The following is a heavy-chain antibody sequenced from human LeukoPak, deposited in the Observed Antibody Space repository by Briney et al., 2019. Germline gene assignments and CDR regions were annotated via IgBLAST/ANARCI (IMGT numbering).Heavy chain of an antibody. J-gene: IGHJ4*02. CDR1: GFTFSDYY. CDR3: AKPYSSSWALDY. V-gene: IGHV3-11*01. CDR2: ISSSGSTI. D-gene: IGHD6-13*01. Sequence: PGGSLRLSCAASGFTFSDYYMSWIRQAPGKGLEWVSYISSSGSTIYYADSVKGRFTISRDNAKNSLYLQMNSLRAEDTAVYYCAKPYSSSWALDYWGQGTLVTVSS.